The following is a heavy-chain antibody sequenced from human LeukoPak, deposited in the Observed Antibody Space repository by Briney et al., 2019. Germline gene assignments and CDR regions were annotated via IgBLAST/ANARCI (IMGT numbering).Heavy chain of an antibody. Sequence: GGSLRLSCAASGFTFDDYAMHWVRQAPGKGLEWVSGISWNSGSLGYADSVKGRFTISRDNAKNSLYLQMTSLRAEDTAVYYCASSWGSAIDFWGQGTLVTVSS. J-gene: IGHJ4*02. V-gene: IGHV3-9*01. CDR1: GFTFDDYA. CDR2: ISWNSGSL. CDR3: ASSWGSAIDF. D-gene: IGHD3-16*01.